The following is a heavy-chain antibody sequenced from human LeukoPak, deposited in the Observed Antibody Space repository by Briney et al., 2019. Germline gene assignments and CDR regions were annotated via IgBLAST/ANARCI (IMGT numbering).Heavy chain of an antibody. V-gene: IGHV1-8*03. Sequence: ASVKVSCKASGYTFTSYDINWVRQATGQGLEWMGWMNPNSGNTGYAQKFQGRVTITRNTSISTAYMELSSLRSEDTAVYYCASLAYGGQQLGLLWGQGTLVTVSS. CDR2: MNPNSGNT. CDR1: GYTFTSYD. CDR3: ASLAYGGQQLGLL. J-gene: IGHJ4*02. D-gene: IGHD6-13*01.